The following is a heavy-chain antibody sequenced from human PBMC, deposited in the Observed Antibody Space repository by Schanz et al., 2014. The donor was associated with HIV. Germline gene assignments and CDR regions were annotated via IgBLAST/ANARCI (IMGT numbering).Heavy chain of an antibody. CDR1: GFTLNSYD. CDR2: ISGSSIT. J-gene: IGHJ2*01. D-gene: IGHD2-15*01. Sequence: EVQLAESGGGLVKPGGSLRLTCAASGFTLNSYDMNWVRQTPWKGLEWVSAISGSSITYSADSVKGRFTISRDNSKNTLYLQMNSLRAEDTAVYYCALSRPSGYGGSWYFDLWGRGTLVAVSS. CDR3: ALSRPSGYGGSWYFDL. V-gene: IGHV3-23*04.